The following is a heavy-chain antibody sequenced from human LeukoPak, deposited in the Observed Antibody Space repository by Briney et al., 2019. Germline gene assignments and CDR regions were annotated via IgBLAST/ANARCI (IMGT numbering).Heavy chain of an antibody. CDR3: ARGQYYYDSSGSRYFDY. D-gene: IGHD3-22*01. CDR1: GGSISTSNYY. Sequence: SETLSLTCTVSGGSISTSNYYWGWIRQPPGKGLEWIGSIYYSGSTYYNPSLKSRVTISVDTSKSQFSLKLSSVTAADTAVYYCARGQYYYDSSGSRYFDYWGQGTLVTVSS. J-gene: IGHJ4*02. CDR2: IYYSGST. V-gene: IGHV4-39*07.